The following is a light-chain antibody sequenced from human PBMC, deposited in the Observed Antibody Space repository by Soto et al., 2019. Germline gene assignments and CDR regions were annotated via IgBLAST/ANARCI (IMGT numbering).Light chain of an antibody. Sequence: QSVLTQPASVSGSPGQSITISCTGTSSDIGAYNYVSWYQQHPGKAPKLIIYDVSNRPSGVSNRFSGSKSDNTASLAISGLQPEDGADYSCCSYTSTYPGVLGTGTKVTVL. CDR1: SSDIGAYNY. CDR3: CSYTSTYPGV. J-gene: IGLJ1*01. CDR2: DVS. V-gene: IGLV2-14*01.